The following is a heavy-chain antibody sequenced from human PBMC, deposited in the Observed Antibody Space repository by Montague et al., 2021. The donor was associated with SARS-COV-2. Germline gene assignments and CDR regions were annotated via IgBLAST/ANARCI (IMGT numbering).Heavy chain of an antibody. CDR2: INHSGST. CDR1: GGSLSGYY. J-gene: IGHJ5*02. V-gene: IGHV4-34*01. Sequence: SETLSLTCAVYGGSLSGYYWSWIRQPPGKGLEWIGEINHSGSTNYNPSLKSRVTISVDTSKNQFSLRLSSVTAADTAVYYCARGTLSVTAVVALRMGLTSWFDPWGQGTLVTVSS. CDR3: ARGTLSVTAVVALRMGLTSWFDP. D-gene: IGHD2-21*02.